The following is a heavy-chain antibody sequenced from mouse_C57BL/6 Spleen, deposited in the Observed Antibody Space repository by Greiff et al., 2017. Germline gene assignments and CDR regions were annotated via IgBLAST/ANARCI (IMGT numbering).Heavy chain of an antibody. CDR3: ANSDPFAY. D-gene: IGHD2-12*01. CDR2: INPYYGIT. CDR1: GYSFTDYY. J-gene: IGHJ3*01. V-gene: IGHV1-39*01. Sequence: VQLKQSGPELVKPGASVKISCKASGYSFTDYYMNWVKQSNGNSLEWIGVINPYYGITSYNQKFKGKATLTVDQSSSTAYMVLNSLTSEDSAVYYCANSDPFAYWGQGTLVTVSA.